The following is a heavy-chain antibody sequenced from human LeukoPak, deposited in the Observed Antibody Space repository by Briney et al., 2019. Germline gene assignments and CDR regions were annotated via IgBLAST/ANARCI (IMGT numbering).Heavy chain of an antibody. V-gene: IGHV3-48*03. CDR1: GFTFSSYE. CDR2: ISSSGGTI. Sequence: GGSLRLSCAASGFTFSSYEMNWVRQAPGKGLEWVSYISSSGGTIYYADSVKGRFTISRDNAKNSLYLQMNSLRAEDTAVYYCARALGGSSWYVTHWGQGTLVTVSS. CDR3: ARALGGSSWYVTH. J-gene: IGHJ4*02. D-gene: IGHD6-13*01.